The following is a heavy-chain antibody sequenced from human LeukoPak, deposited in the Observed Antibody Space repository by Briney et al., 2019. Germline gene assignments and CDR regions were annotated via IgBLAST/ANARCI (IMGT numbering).Heavy chain of an antibody. J-gene: IGHJ4*02. CDR3: SRGQQYPNGPEFDY. D-gene: IGHD3-10*01. CDR2: IRCKTHHRTT. Sequence: GGSLIPSCTSAGCTFADYNMNWVRQPPKSVLGLVGYIRCKTHHRTTDYVPPVKGRSTITRDGSKSIAYLEMTSLKSENTAVYYWSRGQQYPNGPEFDYWGQGTLVTVSS. CDR1: GCTFADYN. V-gene: IGHV3-49*04.